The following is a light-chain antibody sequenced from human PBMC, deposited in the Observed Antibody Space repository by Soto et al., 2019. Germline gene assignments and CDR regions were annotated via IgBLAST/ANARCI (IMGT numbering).Light chain of an antibody. Sequence: QSVLTQPPSASGTPGQRVTISCSGSSSNIGSNYVYWYQQLPGTAPKLLIYTNDQRPLGVPDRFSGSKSGTSASLAISGLRSEDEADYYCAAWDDSLRGWVFGGGTKLTVL. CDR2: TND. CDR3: AAWDDSLRGWV. J-gene: IGLJ3*02. CDR1: SSNIGSNY. V-gene: IGLV1-47*02.